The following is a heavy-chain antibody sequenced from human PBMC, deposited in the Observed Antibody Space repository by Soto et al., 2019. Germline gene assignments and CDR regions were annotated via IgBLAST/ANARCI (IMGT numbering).Heavy chain of an antibody. D-gene: IGHD6-6*01. CDR2: IYYSGST. V-gene: IGHV4-31*03. CDR3: ARVSSIAARTFDY. J-gene: IGHJ4*02. CDR1: GGSISSGGYY. Sequence: KTSETLSLTCTVSGGSISSGGYYWSWIRQHPGKGLEWIGYIYYSGSTYYNPSLKSRVTISVDTSKNQFSLKLSSATAADTAVYYCARVSSIAARTFDYWGQGTLVTVSS.